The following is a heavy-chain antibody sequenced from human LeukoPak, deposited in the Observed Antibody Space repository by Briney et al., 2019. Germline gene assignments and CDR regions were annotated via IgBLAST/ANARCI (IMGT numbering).Heavy chain of an antibody. CDR1: GFSFTSYN. Sequence: GGSLRLSCAASGFSFTSYNFHWVRQAPGKGLQWLGFISYDGNIKYEDSVKGRFTISRDNSKNTLYLQMNSLRAEDTAVYYCARSYYDSSGSSNDYWGQGTLVTVSS. V-gene: IGHV3-30*14. CDR2: ISYDGNIK. J-gene: IGHJ4*02. CDR3: ARSYYDSSGSSNDY. D-gene: IGHD3-22*01.